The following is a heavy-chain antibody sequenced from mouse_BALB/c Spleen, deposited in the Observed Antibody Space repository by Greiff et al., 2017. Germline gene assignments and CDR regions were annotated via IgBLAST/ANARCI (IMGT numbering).Heavy chain of an antibody. V-gene: IGHV14-3*02. CDR1: GFNIKDTY. D-gene: IGHD1-2*01. CDR3: AVTTATQAWFAY. CDR2: IDPANGNT. Sequence: LVESGAELVKPGASVKLSCTASGFNIKDTYMHWVKQRPEQGLEWIGRIDPANGNTKYDPKFQGKATITADTSSNTAYLQLSSLTSEDTAVYYCAVTTATQAWFAYWGQGTLVTVSA. J-gene: IGHJ3*01.